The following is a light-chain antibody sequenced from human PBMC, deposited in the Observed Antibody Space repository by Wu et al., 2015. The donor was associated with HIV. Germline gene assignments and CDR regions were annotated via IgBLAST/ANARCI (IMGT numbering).Light chain of an antibody. CDR2: AAS. V-gene: IGKV1-9*01. J-gene: IGKJ1*01. CDR3: QQYNTYPWT. CDR1: HGVNSY. Sequence: DIQMTQSPSFLSASEGDRVTITCRASHGVNSYLAWYQQKAGKAPKLLIHAASILQSGVPSRFSGSGSGTEFTLTISSLQPDDFATYYCQQYNTYPWTFGQGTKVEIK.